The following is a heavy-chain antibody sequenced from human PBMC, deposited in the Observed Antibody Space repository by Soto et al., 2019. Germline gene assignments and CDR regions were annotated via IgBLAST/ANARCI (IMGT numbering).Heavy chain of an antibody. Sequence: EVQLVASGGVVVQPGGSLRLSCAASGFTFDDYTMHWVRQAPGKGLEWVSLISWDGGSTYYADSVKGRFTISRDNSKNSLYLQMNSLRTEDTALYYCAKASYYYDSSGYYPLYYFDYWGQGTLVTVSS. CDR1: GFTFDDYT. J-gene: IGHJ4*02. CDR3: AKASYYYDSSGYYPLYYFDY. D-gene: IGHD3-22*01. CDR2: ISWDGGST. V-gene: IGHV3-43*01.